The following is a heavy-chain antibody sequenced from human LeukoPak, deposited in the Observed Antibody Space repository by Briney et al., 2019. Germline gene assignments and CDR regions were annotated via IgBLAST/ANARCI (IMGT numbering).Heavy chain of an antibody. J-gene: IGHJ4*02. CDR2: MSSSGSTI. CDR1: GFTFSDYY. D-gene: IGHD3-10*01. Sequence: GGSLRLSCAASGFTFSDYYMSWIRQAPGKGLEWVSYMSSSGSTIYYADSVRGRFTISRDNAKNSLYLQMNSLRAEDTAVYYCARDLGYDYGAGSYISDYYFDYWGQGTLVTVSS. CDR3: ARDLGYDYGAGSYISDYYFDY. V-gene: IGHV3-11*01.